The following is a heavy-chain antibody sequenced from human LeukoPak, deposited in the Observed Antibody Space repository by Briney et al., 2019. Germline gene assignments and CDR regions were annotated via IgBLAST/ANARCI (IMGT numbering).Heavy chain of an antibody. CDR3: TKARYCSSAPCPFDY. V-gene: IGHV3-9*01. CDR2: ISWDSGSI. J-gene: IGHJ4*02. CDR1: GFTFDEYA. D-gene: IGHD2-2*01. Sequence: GESLRLSCAASGFTFDEYAMYWVRQPPGKGLEWVSGISWDSGSIGYADSVKGRFTISRDNAKNSLYLQMNSLRAEDTALYYCTKARYCSSAPCPFDYWGQGTLVTVSS.